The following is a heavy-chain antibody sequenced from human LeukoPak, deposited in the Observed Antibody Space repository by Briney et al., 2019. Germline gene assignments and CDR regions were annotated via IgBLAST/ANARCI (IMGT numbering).Heavy chain of an antibody. CDR2: IYYSGST. CDR3: ARLGPPDWPYSSSDWFHP. J-gene: IGHJ5*02. Sequence: SSETLSLTCTVSGGSISSSSYYWGWIRQPPGKGMEWIGSIYYSGSTYYNPSLKSRVTISVDTSKNQFSLKLSSVTAADTAVYYCARLGPPDWPYSSSDWFHPWGQGTLVTVSS. V-gene: IGHV4-39*01. CDR1: GGSISSSSYY. D-gene: IGHD6-6*01.